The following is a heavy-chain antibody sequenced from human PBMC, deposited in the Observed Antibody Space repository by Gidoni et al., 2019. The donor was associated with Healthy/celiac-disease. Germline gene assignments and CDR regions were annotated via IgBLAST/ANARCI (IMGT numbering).Heavy chain of an antibody. CDR2: FSGSGGST. Sequence: EVQLLESGGGLVQPGGSLRLSCAASGFTFSSYAMSWVRQAPGKGLELVSAFSGSGGSTYYADSVKGRFTISRDNSKTTLYLQMNSLRAEDTAVYYCAKSWRRRDYSNYGGWFDPWGQGTLVTVSS. D-gene: IGHD4-4*01. CDR3: AKSWRRRDYSNYGGWFDP. V-gene: IGHV3-23*01. J-gene: IGHJ5*02. CDR1: GFTFSSYA.